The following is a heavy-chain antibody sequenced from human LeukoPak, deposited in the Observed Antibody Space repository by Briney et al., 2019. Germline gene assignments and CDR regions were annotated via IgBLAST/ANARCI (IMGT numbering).Heavy chain of an antibody. CDR3: ARALRAAHRPVYTYYYMDV. V-gene: IGHV3-23*01. CDR2: ISGSGDTT. CDR1: EPTFNNYA. Sequence: SGGSLRLSCAASEPTFNNYAMTWVRQAPGKGLEWVSTISGSGDTTYYADSVTGRFTISRDNSKSTVFLQMNSLGADDTAVYYCARALRAAHRPVYTYYYMDVWGKGTPVTVSS. J-gene: IGHJ6*03. D-gene: IGHD5/OR15-5a*01.